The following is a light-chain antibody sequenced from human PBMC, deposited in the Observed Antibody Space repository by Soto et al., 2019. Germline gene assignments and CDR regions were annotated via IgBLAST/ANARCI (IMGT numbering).Light chain of an antibody. Sequence: QSVLTQPPSVSAAPGQTVTISCSGSSSNVGNNYVSWYQQLPGTAPKLLIYDNNKQPSGIPDRFSGAKSATSATLDITALQTGDEADYYCGAWDSSLMGVVFGGGTKVTVL. V-gene: IGLV1-51*01. CDR1: SSNVGNNY. CDR2: DNN. J-gene: IGLJ2*01. CDR3: GAWDSSLMGVV.